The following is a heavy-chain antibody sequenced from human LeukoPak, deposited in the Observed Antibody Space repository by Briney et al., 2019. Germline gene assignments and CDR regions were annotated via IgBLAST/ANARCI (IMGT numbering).Heavy chain of an antibody. J-gene: IGHJ3*02. CDR1: GGSISSYY. Sequence: SETLSLTCTVSGGSISSYYWSWIRQPPGKGLEWIGYIYYSGSTNYNPSLKSRVTISVDTSKNQFSLKLSSVTAADTAVYYCARGGYVLLDAFDIWGQGTMVTVSS. CDR2: IYYSGST. V-gene: IGHV4-59*01. D-gene: IGHD3-10*01. CDR3: ARGGYVLLDAFDI.